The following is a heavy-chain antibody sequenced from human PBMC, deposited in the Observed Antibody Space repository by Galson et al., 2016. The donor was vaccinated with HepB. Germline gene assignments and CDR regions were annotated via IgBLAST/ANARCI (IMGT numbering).Heavy chain of an antibody. J-gene: IGHJ4*02. CDR3: ARMGDGVYFYY. D-gene: IGHD3-16*01. V-gene: IGHV2-70*04. CDR2: IDWDDDK. CDR1: GFSLSTYGRR. Sequence: PALVKPTQTLTLTCTLSGFSLSTYGRRVSWIRQPPGKALEWLARIDWDDDKFYSTSLKTRLTISKDASKNQVVLTMTNMDPVDTATYYCARMGDGVYFYYCGQGTLVNVS.